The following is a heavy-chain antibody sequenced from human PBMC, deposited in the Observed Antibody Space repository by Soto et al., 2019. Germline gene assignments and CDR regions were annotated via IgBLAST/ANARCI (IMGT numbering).Heavy chain of an antibody. Sequence: SESLSLTCAVYGGSFSGYYWSWIRQPPGKGLEWIGEINHSGSTNYNPSLKSRVTISVDTSKNQFSLKLSSVTAADTAVYYCARPAIAAAVSAFDYWGQGTLVTVSS. V-gene: IGHV4-34*01. D-gene: IGHD6-13*01. CDR2: INHSGST. J-gene: IGHJ4*02. CDR1: GGSFSGYY. CDR3: ARPAIAAAVSAFDY.